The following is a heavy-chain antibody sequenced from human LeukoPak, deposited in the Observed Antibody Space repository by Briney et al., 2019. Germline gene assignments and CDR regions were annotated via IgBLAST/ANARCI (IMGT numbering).Heavy chain of an antibody. J-gene: IGHJ4*02. Sequence: ASVKVSCKASGYTFTGYYMHWVRQAPGQGLEWMGWINPNSGGTNYAQKFQGRVTMTRDTSISTAYMELSRLRSDDTAVYYCARDLGDMITFGGVIANNFDYWGQGTLVTVSS. CDR1: GYTFTGYY. V-gene: IGHV1-2*02. D-gene: IGHD3-16*02. CDR2: INPNSGGT. CDR3: ARDLGDMITFGGVIANNFDY.